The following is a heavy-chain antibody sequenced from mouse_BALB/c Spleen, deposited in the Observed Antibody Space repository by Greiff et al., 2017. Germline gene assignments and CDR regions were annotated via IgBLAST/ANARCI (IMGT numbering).Heavy chain of an antibody. D-gene: IGHD2-14*01. Sequence: EVKLVESGGGLVKPGGSLKLSCAASGFTFSDYYMYWVRQTPEKRLEWVATISDGGSYTYYPDSVKGRFTISRDNAKNNLYLQMSSLKSEDTAMYYCARGVGTTNYYAMDYWGQGTSVTVSS. V-gene: IGHV5-4*02. CDR2: ISDGGSYT. CDR3: ARGVGTTNYYAMDY. CDR1: GFTFSDYY. J-gene: IGHJ4*01.